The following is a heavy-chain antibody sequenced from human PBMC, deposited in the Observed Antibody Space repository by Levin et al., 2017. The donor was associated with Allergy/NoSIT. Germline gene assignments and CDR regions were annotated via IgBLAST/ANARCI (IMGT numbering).Heavy chain of an antibody. D-gene: IGHD4-17*01. CDR3: AKDAVRCSDPHYYFDY. J-gene: IGHJ4*02. V-gene: IGHV3-23*01. CDR1: GFTFNNYA. Sequence: GGSLRLSCAASGFTFNNYAMSWVRQAPGKGLEWVSAIINSGVGTYYADSVKGRFTISRDNSKNTMYLQMNSLRAEDTAVYFCAKDAVRCSDPHYYFDYWGQGTLVTASS. CDR2: IINSGVGT.